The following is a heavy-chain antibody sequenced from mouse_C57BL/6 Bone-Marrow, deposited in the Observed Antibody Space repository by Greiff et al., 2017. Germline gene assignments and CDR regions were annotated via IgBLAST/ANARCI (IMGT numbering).Heavy chain of an antibody. J-gene: IGHJ2*01. CDR2: IHPNSGST. CDR1: GYTFTSYW. V-gene: IGHV1-64*01. Sequence: QVQLQQPGAELVKPGASVKLSCKASGYTFTSYWMHWVKQRPGQGLEWIGMIHPNSGSTNYNEKFKSKATLTVDKSSSTAYIPLSSLTSEDSAVYYCSSRSPFYYGNSYYFDYWGQGTTLTVSS. D-gene: IGHD2-1*01. CDR3: SSRSPFYYGNSYYFDY.